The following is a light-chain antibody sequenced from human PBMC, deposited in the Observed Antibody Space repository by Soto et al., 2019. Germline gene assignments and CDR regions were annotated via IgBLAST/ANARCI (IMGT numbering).Light chain of an antibody. J-gene: IGLJ1*01. CDR1: SSDVGGYNY. CDR2: EVS. Sequence: QSVLTQPPSASGSPGQAGTISCTGTSSDVGGYNYVSWYQQHPGKAPKLVIYEVSKRPSGVPDRFSGSKSGNTASLTVSGLQAEDEADYYCTSYAGSNNFFYVFGTGTKFTVL. V-gene: IGLV2-8*01. CDR3: TSYAGSNNFFYV.